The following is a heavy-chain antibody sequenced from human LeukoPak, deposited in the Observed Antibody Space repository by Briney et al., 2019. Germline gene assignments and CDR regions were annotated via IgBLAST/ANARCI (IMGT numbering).Heavy chain of an antibody. CDR1: GFTFRSYA. CDR2: IIADFDTT. D-gene: IGHD1-7*01. Sequence: GGSLRLSCAASGFTFRSYAMSWVRQAPGKGLEWVSGIIADFDTTYYADSVRGRFTISRDHSKNTLYLQMNSLRAEDTAIYYCAQDGTTTRYNWFDSWGQGTLVTVSS. CDR3: AQDGTTTRYNWFDS. J-gene: IGHJ5*01. V-gene: IGHV3-23*01.